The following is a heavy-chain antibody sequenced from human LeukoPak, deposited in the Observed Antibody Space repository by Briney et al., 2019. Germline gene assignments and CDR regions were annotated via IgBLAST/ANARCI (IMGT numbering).Heavy chain of an antibody. J-gene: IGHJ4*02. D-gene: IGHD3-3*01. V-gene: IGHV3-30*18. Sequence: PGRSLRLSCAASGFTFSSYGMHWVRQVPGKGLEWVAVISYDGSNKYYADSVKGRFTISRDNSKNTLYLQMNSLRAEDTAVYYCAKDQGGGYYDFWSGYTDWGQGTLVTVSS. CDR1: GFTFSSYG. CDR3: AKDQGGGYYDFWSGYTD. CDR2: ISYDGSNK.